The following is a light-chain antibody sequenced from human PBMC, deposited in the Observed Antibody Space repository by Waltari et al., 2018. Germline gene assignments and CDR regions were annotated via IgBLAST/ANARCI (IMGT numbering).Light chain of an antibody. CDR3: QQYYSTLSYT. CDR2: WAS. J-gene: IGKJ2*01. Sequence: DIVITQSPDSLAVSLGERTPILCKSRQSVLYSSNNNNYLAWYQQKPGQPPKLLIYWASTRESGVPDRFSGSGSGTDFTLTISSLQAEDVAVYYCQQYYSTLSYTFGQGTKLEIK. CDR1: QSVLYSSNNNNY. V-gene: IGKV4-1*01.